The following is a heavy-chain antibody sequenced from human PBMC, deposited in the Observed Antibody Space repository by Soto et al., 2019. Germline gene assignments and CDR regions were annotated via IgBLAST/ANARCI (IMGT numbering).Heavy chain of an antibody. J-gene: IGHJ4*02. V-gene: IGHV3-33*01. CDR1: GFTFTSYG. CDR2: SWYDGSHK. CDR3: ATSTASAAPFDY. Sequence: GGSLRLSCVASGFTFTSYGMHWVRQAPGKGLEWVAVSWYDGSHKYYTDSVQGRFTVSRDNSRNTLYLQMNSLGVEDTAVYYCATSTASAAPFDYWGQGTLVTVSS. D-gene: IGHD6-25*01.